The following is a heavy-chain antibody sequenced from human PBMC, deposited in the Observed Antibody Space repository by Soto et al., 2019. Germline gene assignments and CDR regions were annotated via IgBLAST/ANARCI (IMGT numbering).Heavy chain of an antibody. D-gene: IGHD3-3*02. CDR2: IDYSGIT. CDR1: GVSIRSSGYY. V-gene: IGHV4-31*03. Sequence: SETLSLTCTVAGVSIRSSGYYWSWILQHPKKGLEWIGYIDYSGITYYNPSLTSRFVISVDTSENKFSLKVRSLTAADTAVYYCARAPFYHENNAFYSYCECWGQGIMVIVSS. CDR3: ARAPFYHENNAFYSYCEC. J-gene: IGHJ4*02.